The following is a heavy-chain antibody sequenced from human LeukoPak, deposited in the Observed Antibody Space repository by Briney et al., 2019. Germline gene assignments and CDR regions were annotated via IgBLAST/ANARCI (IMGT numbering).Heavy chain of an antibody. J-gene: IGHJ4*02. CDR2: IYSGGTT. CDR1: GDYNINNY. Sequence: SETLSLTRTVSGDYNINNYWIWLRQPPGKELEWIGDIYSGGTTSYKPSLASRVTMSVDTSNNHFSLKLRSVSAADTAVYFCARHGSKLVGPSTIYFDYWGQGRLVTVSS. CDR3: ARHGSKLVGPSTIYFDY. V-gene: IGHV4-4*09. D-gene: IGHD1-26*01.